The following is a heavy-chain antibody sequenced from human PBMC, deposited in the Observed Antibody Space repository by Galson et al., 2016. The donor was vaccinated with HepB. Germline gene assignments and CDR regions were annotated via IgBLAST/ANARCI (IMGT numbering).Heavy chain of an antibody. CDR2: ITGSGGWI. Sequence: SLRLSCAASGFTFSSYAMSWVRQALGKGLEWVSTITGSGGWIKYADSVKGRLITSRDNSKNTLYLQLNSLRAEDTAVYYCAKDGGYCSDATCYYRNSWGQGTLVTVSS. J-gene: IGHJ4*02. V-gene: IGHV3-23*01. D-gene: IGHD2-15*01. CDR3: AKDGGYCSDATCYYRNS. CDR1: GFTFSSYA.